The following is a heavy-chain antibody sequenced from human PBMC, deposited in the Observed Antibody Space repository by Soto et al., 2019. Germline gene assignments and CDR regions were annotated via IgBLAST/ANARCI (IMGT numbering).Heavy chain of an antibody. CDR3: ARAGLYITPYYCMDV. J-gene: IGHJ6*02. Sequence: GGSLRLSCAASGFTFDDYGMSWVRQAPGKGLEWVSGINWNGGSTGYADSVKGRFTISRDNAKNSLYLQMNSLRAEDTALYYCARAGLYITPYYCMDVWGQGTTVTVSS. CDR1: GFTFDDYG. V-gene: IGHV3-20*04. CDR2: INWNGGST.